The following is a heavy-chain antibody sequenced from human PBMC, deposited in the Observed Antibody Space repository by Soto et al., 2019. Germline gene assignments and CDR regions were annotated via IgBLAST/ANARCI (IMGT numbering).Heavy chain of an antibody. V-gene: IGHV3-11*01. D-gene: IGHD3-3*01. CDR2: ISSSGSTI. CDR1: GFTFSDYY. Sequence: GWSLRLSCAASGFTFSDYYVSWIRQAPGKGLEWVSYISSSGSTIYYADSVKGRFTISRDNAKNSLYLQMNSLRAEDTAVYYCAREYYDFWSGYYYFDYWGQGTLVTVSS. J-gene: IGHJ4*02. CDR3: AREYYDFWSGYYYFDY.